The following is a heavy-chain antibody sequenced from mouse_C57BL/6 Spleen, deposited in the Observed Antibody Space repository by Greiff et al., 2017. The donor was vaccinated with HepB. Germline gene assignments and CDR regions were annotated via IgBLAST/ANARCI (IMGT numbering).Heavy chain of an antibody. CDR1: GFTFSSYT. Sequence: DVMLVESGGGLVKPGGSLKLSCAASGFTFSSYTMSWVRQTPEKRLEWVATISGGGGNTYYPDSVKGRFTISRDNAKNTLYLQMSSLRSEDTDLYYCARQPITTVVAPQAMDYWGQGTSVTVSS. V-gene: IGHV5-9*01. CDR3: ARQPITTVVAPQAMDY. CDR2: ISGGGGNT. J-gene: IGHJ4*01. D-gene: IGHD1-1*01.